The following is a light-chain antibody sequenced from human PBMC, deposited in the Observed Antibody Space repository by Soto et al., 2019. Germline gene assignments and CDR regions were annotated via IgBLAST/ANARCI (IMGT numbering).Light chain of an antibody. Sequence: QSALTQPASVSGSPGQSIIISCTGTSSDVDTYKYVSWYRQHPGKAPKLMIYEVSHRPSGVSDRFSGSKSGNTASLTISGLQAEDEADYYCCSYAGSTTRVLFGGGTKLTVL. CDR2: EVS. CDR3: CSYAGSTTRVL. J-gene: IGLJ2*01. CDR1: SSDVDTYKY. V-gene: IGLV2-14*01.